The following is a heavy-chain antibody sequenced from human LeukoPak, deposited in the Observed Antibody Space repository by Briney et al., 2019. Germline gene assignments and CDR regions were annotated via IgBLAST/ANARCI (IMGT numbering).Heavy chain of an antibody. Sequence: ASVKVSCKASGYTLTGYCMHWVRQAPGQGLEWLGWINTESGATNYAQNFQGRVTMTRDTSMSTTYRELKRLRSDDTAVYYCVRDPLGSGWYGNLDYWGQGTLVTVSS. J-gene: IGHJ4*02. V-gene: IGHV1-2*02. CDR3: VRDPLGSGWYGNLDY. CDR2: INTESGAT. D-gene: IGHD6-19*01. CDR1: GYTLTGYC.